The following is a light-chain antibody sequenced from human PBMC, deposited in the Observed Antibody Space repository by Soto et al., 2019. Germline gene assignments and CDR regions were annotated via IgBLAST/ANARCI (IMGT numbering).Light chain of an antibody. V-gene: IGKV1-5*03. CDR2: RSS. CDR3: QQYYIYAS. Sequence: DIQMTQSPSTLSASVGDRVTITCRASQTISNYLTWYQQRPGKAPKLLNYRSSILQNGVTSRFSGSGSGTEFTLTMSSLQYYDFAAYYCQQYYIYASFGQGIRV. J-gene: IGKJ1*01. CDR1: QTISNY.